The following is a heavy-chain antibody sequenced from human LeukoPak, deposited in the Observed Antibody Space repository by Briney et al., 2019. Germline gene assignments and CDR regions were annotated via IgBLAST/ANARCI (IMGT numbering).Heavy chain of an antibody. D-gene: IGHD2-15*01. CDR1: GFTFSDYY. J-gene: IGHJ4*02. CDR2: ISSSGSTI. V-gene: IGHV3-11*01. CDR3: AREEVYCSGGSCYSLSTDY. Sequence: PGGSLRLSCAASGFTFSDYYMSWIRQAPGKGLEWVSYISSSGSTIYYADSVKGRFTISRDNAKNSLYLQMNSLRAEDTAVYYCAREEVYCSGGSCYSLSTDYWGQGTLVTVSS.